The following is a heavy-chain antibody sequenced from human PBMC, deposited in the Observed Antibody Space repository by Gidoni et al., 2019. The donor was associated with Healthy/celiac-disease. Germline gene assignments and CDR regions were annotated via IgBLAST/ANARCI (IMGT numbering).Heavy chain of an antibody. CDR1: GVPVRSAA. CDR3: ANDFRYCSGGSCYRRPAGDAFAI. CDR2: ISGSGGSI. V-gene: IGHV3-23*01. Sequence: EVKMLESGGGLVQPGGYLRRYCAESGVPVRSAAMSGDREAPGKGLGWVSAISGSGGSIYYSDSVKGRFTISRYYSKNTLYLQMNILRAEDTALYYCANDFRYCSGGSCYRRPAGDAFAIWGQGTMVTVSS. D-gene: IGHD2-15*01. J-gene: IGHJ3*02.